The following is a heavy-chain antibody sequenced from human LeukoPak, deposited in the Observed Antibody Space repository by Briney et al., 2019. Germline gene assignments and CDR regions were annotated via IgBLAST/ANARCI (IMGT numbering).Heavy chain of an antibody. Sequence: GRPLRLSCAASGFTFSSYPMHWVRQAPGKGLEWVALISYDGSNTYYAGSVKGRFTISRDNSKNTLYLQMHSLRTEDTAVYYCARPQYSTSWYEGIDYWGQGNLVTVSS. V-gene: IGHV3-30-3*01. D-gene: IGHD6-13*01. CDR3: ARPQYSTSWYEGIDY. CDR2: ISYDGSNT. J-gene: IGHJ4*02. CDR1: GFTFSSYP.